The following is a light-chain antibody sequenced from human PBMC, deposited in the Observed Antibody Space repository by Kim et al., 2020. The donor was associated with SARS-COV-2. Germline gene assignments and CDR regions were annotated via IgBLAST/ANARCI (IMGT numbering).Light chain of an antibody. CDR3: QQIHTYPRT. Sequence: ASVGHRLTITCRASQGSSSSLAWYQQKPGKAPNLLIYGASILQSGVPSRFSGSGSGTDFTLTISSLQPEDFATYYCQQIHTYPRTFGQGTKVDIK. CDR2: GAS. J-gene: IGKJ1*01. V-gene: IGKV1-9*01. CDR1: QGSSSS.